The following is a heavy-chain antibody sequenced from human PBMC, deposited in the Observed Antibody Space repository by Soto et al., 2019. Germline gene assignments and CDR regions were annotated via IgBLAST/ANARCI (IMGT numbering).Heavy chain of an antibody. CDR2: ILPIFGTA. J-gene: IGHJ6*02. CDR3: ARGGRDSNYVIPPVDYYYGMDV. V-gene: IGHV1-69*01. Sequence: QVQLVQSGAEVKKPGSSVKVSCKASGGTFSSYASSWVRQAPGQGLEWMGGILPIFGTANYAQKFQGRVTITADESTRTAYMELSSLRSEDTAVDYCARGGRDSNYVIPPVDYYYGMDVWGQGTTVTVSS. CDR1: GGTFSSYA. D-gene: IGHD4-4*01.